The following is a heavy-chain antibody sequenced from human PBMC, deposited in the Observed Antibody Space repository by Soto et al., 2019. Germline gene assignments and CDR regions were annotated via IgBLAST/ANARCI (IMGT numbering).Heavy chain of an antibody. CDR2: IIPIFDTA. V-gene: IGHV1-69*01. D-gene: IGHD1-1*01. J-gene: IGHJ6*02. Sequence: QVQLVQSGAELRKPGSSLKVSCKASGGTFSDSTINWVRQAPGQRLEWMGGIIPIFDTANYAEKFQGRVTITADESTSTSFMEVSSLRSEDTAVYYCARNGTLTGYSYGMDVCGQGTMVTVSS. CDR1: GGTFSDST. CDR3: ARNGTLTGYSYGMDV.